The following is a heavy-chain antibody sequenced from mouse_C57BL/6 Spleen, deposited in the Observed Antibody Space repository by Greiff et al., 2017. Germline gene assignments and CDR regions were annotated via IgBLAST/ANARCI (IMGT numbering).Heavy chain of an antibody. V-gene: IGHV14-2*01. Sequence: EVQLQQSGAELVKPGASVKLSCTASGFNIKDYYMHWVKQRTEQGLEWIGRIDPEDGGTKYAPKFQGKATITADTSSNTAYLQLSSLTSEDTAVYYCAREGFDYLSYFDVWGTGTTVTVSS. J-gene: IGHJ1*03. D-gene: IGHD2-4*01. CDR1: GFNIKDYY. CDR2: IDPEDGGT. CDR3: AREGFDYLSYFDV.